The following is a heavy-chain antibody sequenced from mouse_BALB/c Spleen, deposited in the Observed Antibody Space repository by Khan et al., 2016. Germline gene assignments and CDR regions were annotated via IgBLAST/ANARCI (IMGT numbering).Heavy chain of an antibody. CDR1: GYTFTSYW. CDR2: IAPGSGST. V-gene: IGHV1S41*01. Sequence: DLVQPGASVKLSCKASGYTFTSYWIHWIKQRPGQGLEWIGRIAPGSGSTYYNEMLQGKETLTVDTSSSTAYIHLSSRASEDSAVYFCAREGTVPLMDYWGQGTSVTVSS. CDR3: AREGTVPLMDY. J-gene: IGHJ4*01. D-gene: IGHD1-1*01.